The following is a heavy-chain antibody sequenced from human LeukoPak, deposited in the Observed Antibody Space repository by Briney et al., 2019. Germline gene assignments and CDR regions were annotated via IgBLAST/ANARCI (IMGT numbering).Heavy chain of an antibody. CDR2: IYWDDDK. V-gene: IGHV2-5*02. CDR1: GFSLSTSGVG. D-gene: IGHD6-19*01. Sequence: SGPTLVNPTQTLTLTCTFSGFSLSTSGVGVGWIRQPPGKALEWLALIYWDDDKRYSPSLKSRLTITKDPSKNQVVLTMTNMDPVDTATYYCAHFNTDGWLPDPNWFDPWGQGTLVTVSS. J-gene: IGHJ5*02. CDR3: AHFNTDGWLPDPNWFDP.